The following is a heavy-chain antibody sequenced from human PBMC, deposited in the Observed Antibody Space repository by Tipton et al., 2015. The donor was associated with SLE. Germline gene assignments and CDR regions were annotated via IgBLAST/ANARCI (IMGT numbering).Heavy chain of an antibody. J-gene: IGHJ3*02. CDR1: GYSISSGYY. D-gene: IGHD3-16*02. CDR2: IYHSGST. Sequence: TLSLTCAVSGYSISSGYYWGWIRQPPGKGLGWIGGIYHSGSTYYNPSLKSRVTISVDTSKNQFSLKLSSVTAADTAVYYCARVIEGAFDIWGQGTMVTVPS. V-gene: IGHV4-38-2*01. CDR3: ARVIEGAFDI.